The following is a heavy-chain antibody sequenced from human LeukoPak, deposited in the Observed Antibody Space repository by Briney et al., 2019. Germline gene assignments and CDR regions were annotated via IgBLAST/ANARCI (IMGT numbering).Heavy chain of an antibody. V-gene: IGHV3-11*01. D-gene: IGHD2-21*02. CDR1: GFTFSDYY. J-gene: IGHJ4*02. Sequence: GGSLRHSCAASGFTFSDYYMSWIRQAPGKGLEWVSYISSSGSIIYNADSVKGRFTISRDNAKNSLYLQMNSLRAEDTAVYYCAREKKGDYYFDYWGQGILVTVSS. CDR3: AREKKGDYYFDY. CDR2: ISSSGSII.